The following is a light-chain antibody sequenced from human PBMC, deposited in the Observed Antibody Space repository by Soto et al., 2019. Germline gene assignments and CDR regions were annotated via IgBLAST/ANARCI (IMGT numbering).Light chain of an antibody. CDR1: QSVSSSY. CDR2: GAS. J-gene: IGKJ1*01. V-gene: IGKV3-20*01. Sequence: EIVLTQSPGTLSLSPGERATLSCRASQSVSSSYLAWYQQKPGQAPRLLIYGASSRATGIPDRFSGRGSGTDFTLTISRLEPEDFAVYYSQRYGSSPRPFGQGTNVEIK. CDR3: QRYGSSPRP.